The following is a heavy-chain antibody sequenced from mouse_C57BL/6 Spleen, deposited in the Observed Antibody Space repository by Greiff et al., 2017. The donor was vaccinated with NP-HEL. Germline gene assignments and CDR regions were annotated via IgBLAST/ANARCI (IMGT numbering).Heavy chain of an antibody. CDR1: GYAFSSSW. V-gene: IGHV1-82*01. CDR2: IYPGDGDT. Sequence: QVQLKESGPELVKPGASVKISCKASGYAFSSSWMNWVKQRPGKGLEWIGRIYPGDGDTNYNGKFKGKATLTADKSSSTAYMQLSSLTSEDSAVYFCARRGYYGTYWYFDVWGTGTTVTVSS. J-gene: IGHJ1*03. CDR3: ARRGYYGTYWYFDV. D-gene: IGHD1-1*01.